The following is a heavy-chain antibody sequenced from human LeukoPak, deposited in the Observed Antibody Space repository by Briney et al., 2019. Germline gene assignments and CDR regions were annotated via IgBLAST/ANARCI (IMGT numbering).Heavy chain of an antibody. CDR1: GYTFTSYG. V-gene: IGHV1-18*01. Sequence: ASVKVSCKASGYTFTSYGISWVRQAPGQGLEWMGWISAYNGNTNYAQKLQGRVTMTTDTSTSTAYMELRSLRSDDTAVYYCARDRAHTAMVYPADYWGQGTLVTVYS. CDR3: ARDRAHTAMVYPADY. D-gene: IGHD5-18*01. J-gene: IGHJ4*02. CDR2: ISAYNGNT.